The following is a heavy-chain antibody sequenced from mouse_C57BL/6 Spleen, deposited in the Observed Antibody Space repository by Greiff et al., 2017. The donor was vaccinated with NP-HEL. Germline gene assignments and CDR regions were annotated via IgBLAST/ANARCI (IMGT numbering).Heavy chain of an antibody. J-gene: IGHJ3*01. D-gene: IGHD3-2*02. V-gene: IGHV1-64*01. CDR3: APDSSGPTWFAY. Sequence: QVQLKQPGAELVKPGASVKLSCKASGYTFTSYWMHWVKQRPGQGLEWIGMIHPNSGSTNYNAKFKSKATLTVDKSSSTAYMQLSSLTSEDSAVYYCAPDSSGPTWFAYWGQGTLVTVSA. CDR1: GYTFTSYW. CDR2: IHPNSGST.